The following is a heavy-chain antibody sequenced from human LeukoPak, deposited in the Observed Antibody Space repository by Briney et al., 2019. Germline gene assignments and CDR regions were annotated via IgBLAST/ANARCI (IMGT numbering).Heavy chain of an antibody. CDR2: SNYRGST. J-gene: IGHJ2*01. V-gene: IGHV4-59*01. Sequence: PSETLSLTCTVSGVSISSYYGSWVRQPPGKGREWIGYSNYRGSTDYNPSLKSRVTFSVDTSKNQFSLRLTSVTAADTAVYYCGRRTYYDTLTGYNYWYFDLWGRGTLVTVSS. CDR1: GVSISSYY. CDR3: GRRTYYDTLTGYNYWYFDL. D-gene: IGHD3-9*01.